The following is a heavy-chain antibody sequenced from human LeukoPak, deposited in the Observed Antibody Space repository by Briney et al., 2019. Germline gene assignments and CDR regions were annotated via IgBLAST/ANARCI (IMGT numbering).Heavy chain of an antibody. V-gene: IGHV4-4*02. D-gene: IGHD3-3*01. CDR2: IYHSGST. CDR3: ARDTEWVQSGPYYFDY. Sequence: SETLSLTCAVSGGSISSSNWWSWVRQPPGKGLEWIGEIYHSGSTNYNPSLKSRVTISVDRSKNQFSLKLSSVTAADTAVYYCARDTEWVQSGPYYFDYWGQGTLVTVSS. J-gene: IGHJ4*02. CDR1: GGSISSSNW.